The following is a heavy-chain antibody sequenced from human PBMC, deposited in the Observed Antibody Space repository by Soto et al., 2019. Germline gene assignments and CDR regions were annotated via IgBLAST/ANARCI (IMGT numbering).Heavy chain of an antibody. CDR2: ITASGSAT. D-gene: IGHD2-8*02. CDR3: AKDVADRGTDS. CDR1: GFTFRKHA. Sequence: EVQVLESGGALVQPGGSLRLSCAASGFTFRKHAMTWVRQAPGQGLEYVSSITASGSATFYAASVRGRFAISRDNAKSTLYLQMNSLRAEDTALYYCAKDVADRGTDSWGQGTLVTVSS. V-gene: IGHV3-23*01. J-gene: IGHJ5*02.